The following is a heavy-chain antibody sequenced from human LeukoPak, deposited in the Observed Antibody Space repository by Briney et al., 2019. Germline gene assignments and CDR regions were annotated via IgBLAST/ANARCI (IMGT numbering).Heavy chain of an antibody. CDR2: IYPGDSDT. CDR1: GYIFTNYW. Sequence: GESLKISCKASGYIFTNYWIGWVRQMPGKGLEWMGIIYPGDSDTRYSPSFQGQVTISADKSISTAYLQWSSLKASDTAMYYCARHQEEIAVATPFDYWGQGTLVTVSS. J-gene: IGHJ4*02. V-gene: IGHV5-51*01. D-gene: IGHD6-19*01. CDR3: ARHQEEIAVATPFDY.